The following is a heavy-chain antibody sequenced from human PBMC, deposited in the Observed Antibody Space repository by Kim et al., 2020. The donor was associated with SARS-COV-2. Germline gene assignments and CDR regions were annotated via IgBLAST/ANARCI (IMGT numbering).Heavy chain of an antibody. Sequence: GGSLRLSCAASGFTFSNYAMNWVRQAPGKGLEWVSGISGSGSSTFYADSVKGRFTISRDNSKNTLYLQINGLRAEDTALYYCARGRDFWSAYGEYWGQGTQVTVSS. CDR3: ARGRDFWSAYGEY. J-gene: IGHJ4*02. D-gene: IGHD3-3*01. CDR2: ISGSGSST. CDR1: GFTFSNYA. V-gene: IGHV3-23*01.